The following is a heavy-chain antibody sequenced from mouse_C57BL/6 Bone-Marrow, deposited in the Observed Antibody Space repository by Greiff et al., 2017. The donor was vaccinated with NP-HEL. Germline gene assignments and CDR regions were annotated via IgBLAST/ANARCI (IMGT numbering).Heavy chain of an antibody. D-gene: IGHD2-5*01. Sequence: DVMLVESGGGLVQPGESLKLSCESNEYEFPSHDMSWVRKTPEKRLELVAAINSDGGSTYYPDTMERRFIISRDNTKKTLYLQMSSLRSEDTALYYCARRPYSNYPLGAMDYWGQGTSVTVSS. J-gene: IGHJ4*01. CDR3: ARRPYSNYPLGAMDY. V-gene: IGHV5-2*03. CDR1: EYEFPSHD. CDR2: INSDGGST.